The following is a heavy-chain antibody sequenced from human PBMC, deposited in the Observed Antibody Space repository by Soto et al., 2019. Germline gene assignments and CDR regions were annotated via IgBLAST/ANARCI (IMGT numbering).Heavy chain of an antibody. V-gene: IGHV1-69*12. CDR2: IIPIFGTA. D-gene: IGHD2-8*02. CDR1: GGTFSSYA. CDR3: ARDATRSGPWWTVVFDY. J-gene: IGHJ4*02. Sequence: QVQLVQSGAEVKKPGSSVKVSCKASGGTFSSYAISWVRQAPGQGLEWMGGIIPIFGTANYARKFQGRVTITADESTSTAYMELSSLRSEDTAVYYCARDATRSGPWWTVVFDYWGQGTLVTVSS.